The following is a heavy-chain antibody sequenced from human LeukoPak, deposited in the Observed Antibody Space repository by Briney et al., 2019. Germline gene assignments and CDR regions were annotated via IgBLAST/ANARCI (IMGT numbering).Heavy chain of an antibody. CDR3: ALYYYDSSGYPMDV. CDR2: ISGGGSI. J-gene: IGHJ6*02. V-gene: IGHV3-66*01. D-gene: IGHD3-22*01. Sequence: PGGSLRLSCAASGFTVTNNYMSWVRQAPGKGLEWVSIISGGGSIYYADSVKGRFTISRDNSKNTVFLRMNSLRAEDTAVYYCALYYYDSSGYPMDVWGQGTTVTVSS. CDR1: GFTVTNNY.